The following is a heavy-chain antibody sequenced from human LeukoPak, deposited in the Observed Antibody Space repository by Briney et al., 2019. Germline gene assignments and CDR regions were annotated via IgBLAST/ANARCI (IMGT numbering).Heavy chain of an antibody. J-gene: IGHJ3*02. CDR2: IYYSGST. CDR3: ARAGGVYSSSWYGDAFDI. V-gene: IGHV4-39*07. Sequence: PSETLSLTCTVSAGSIISSNYYWGWIRQPPGKGLEWIGSIYYSGSTYYNPSLKSRFTISVDTSKNQFSLRLSSVTAADTAMYYCARAGGVYSSSWYGDAFDIWGQGTVVTVSS. CDR1: AGSIISSNYY. D-gene: IGHD6-13*01.